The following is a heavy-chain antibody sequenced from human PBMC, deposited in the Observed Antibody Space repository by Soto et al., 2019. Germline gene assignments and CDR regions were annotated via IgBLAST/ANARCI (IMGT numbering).Heavy chain of an antibody. J-gene: IGHJ4*02. D-gene: IGHD2-8*02. CDR1: GASITGTSY. CDR3: AKGMTPPGAPAWYYFDS. CDR2: FSLSGTT. V-gene: IGHV4-4*07. Sequence: SETLSLTCTVSGASITGTSYWSWIRQPAGKGLEWIGRFSLSGTTDYNPSLRSRVTMSADVSKNQFSLRLTSVTAADTALYYCAKGMTPPGAPAWYYFDSWGQGTLVTVSS.